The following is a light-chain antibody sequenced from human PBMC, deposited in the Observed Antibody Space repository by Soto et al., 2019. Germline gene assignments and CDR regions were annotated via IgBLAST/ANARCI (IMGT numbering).Light chain of an antibody. CDR1: QSISSW. J-gene: IGKJ2*01. CDR3: QQYNSYSMYT. Sequence: DIQMTQSPSTLSSSVGDRVTITCRASQSISSWLAWYQQKPGKAPKLLIYDASSLESGVPSRFSGSGSGTEFTLNISSLQPDDFATYYCQQYNSYSMYTFGQGPKLEIK. CDR2: DAS. V-gene: IGKV1-5*01.